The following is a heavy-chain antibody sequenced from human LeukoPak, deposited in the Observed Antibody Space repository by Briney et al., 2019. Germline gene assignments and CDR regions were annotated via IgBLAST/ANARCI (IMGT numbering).Heavy chain of an antibody. Sequence: GGSLRLSCAASGFTFSSYWMSWVRQAPGKGLEWVANIKQDGSEKYYVDSVEGRFTISRDNAKNSLYLQMNSLRAEDTAVYYCARDRRYYYDSSGYYYDYFQHWGQGTLVTVSS. J-gene: IGHJ1*01. CDR1: GFTFSSYW. D-gene: IGHD3-22*01. CDR3: ARDRRYYYDSSGYYYDYFQH. CDR2: IKQDGSEK. V-gene: IGHV3-7*01.